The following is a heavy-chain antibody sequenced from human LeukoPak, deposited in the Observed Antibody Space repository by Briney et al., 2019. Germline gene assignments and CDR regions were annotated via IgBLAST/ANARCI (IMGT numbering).Heavy chain of an antibody. V-gene: IGHV3-23*01. Sequence: GGSLRLSCAASGFTFSSYAMSWVRQAPGKGLEWVSAISGSGGSTYYADSVKGWFTISRDNSRDTLYLQMNSLRAEDTAVYYCAKGYYDYVWGSYYFDYWGQGTLVTVSS. CDR2: ISGSGGST. D-gene: IGHD3-16*01. CDR1: GFTFSSYA. CDR3: AKGYYDYVWGSYYFDY. J-gene: IGHJ4*02.